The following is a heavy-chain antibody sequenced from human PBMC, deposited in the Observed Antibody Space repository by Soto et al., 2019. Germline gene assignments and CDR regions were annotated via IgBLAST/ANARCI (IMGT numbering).Heavy chain of an antibody. CDR3: ARDRYYYGSGSYYISWFDP. CDR1: GYTFTTYG. V-gene: IGHV1-18*04. D-gene: IGHD3-10*01. CDR2: TSAYNGKT. J-gene: IGHJ5*02. Sequence: ASVKASCKTSGYTFTTYGVSWVRQAPGQGLEWMGWTSAYNGKTNYAQKLQGRVTMTTDTSTSTAYMELRGLRSDDTAVYYCARDRYYYGSGSYYISWFDPWGQGTLVTVSS.